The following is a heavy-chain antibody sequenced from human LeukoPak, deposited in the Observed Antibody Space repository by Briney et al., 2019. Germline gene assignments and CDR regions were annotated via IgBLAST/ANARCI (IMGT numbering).Heavy chain of an antibody. CDR3: AKDPSYSSSSPWFDP. Sequence: GGSLRLSCAASGFTFSSYSMNWVRQAPGKGLEWVSGISWNSGSIGYADSVKGRFTISRDNAKNSLYLQMNSLRAEDTALYYCAKDPSYSSSSPWFDPWGQGTLVTVSS. CDR2: ISWNSGSI. V-gene: IGHV3-9*01. CDR1: GFTFSSYS. D-gene: IGHD6-6*01. J-gene: IGHJ5*02.